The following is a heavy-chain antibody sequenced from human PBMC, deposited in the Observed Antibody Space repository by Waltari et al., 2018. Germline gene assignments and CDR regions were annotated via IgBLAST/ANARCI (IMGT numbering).Heavy chain of an antibody. D-gene: IGHD4-17*01. J-gene: IGHJ3*01. Sequence: QVTLKESGPVLVKPTETLTLTCTVSGFSLSNPRLGVSWIRQSPGKALEWLAHIFSNDEKFYNPSLMTRLNISEDTSRSQVVLTVTNMASVDTATYHCARVIGVFGYYGHDAFDVWGRGTMVTVSS. V-gene: IGHV2-26*01. CDR3: ARVIGVFGYYGHDAFDV. CDR1: GFSLSNPRLG. CDR2: IFSNDEK.